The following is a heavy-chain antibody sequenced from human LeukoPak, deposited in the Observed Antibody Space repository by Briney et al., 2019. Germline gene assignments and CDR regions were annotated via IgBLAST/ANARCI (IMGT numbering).Heavy chain of an antibody. CDR1: GFTFSSYA. J-gene: IGHJ4*02. V-gene: IGHV3-20*01. CDR2: INWNGGST. CDR3: AREAAYSGYDSYDY. Sequence: PGGSLRLSCAASGFTFSSYAMSWVRQAPGKGLEWVSGINWNGGSTGYADSVKGRFTISRDNAKNSLYLQMNSLRAEDTALYHCAREAAYSGYDSYDYWGQGTLVTVSS. D-gene: IGHD5-12*01.